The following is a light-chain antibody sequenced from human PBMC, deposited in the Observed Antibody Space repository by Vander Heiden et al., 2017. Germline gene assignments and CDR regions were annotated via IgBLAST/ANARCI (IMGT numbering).Light chain of an antibody. Sequence: QPVLTHPPSASGTPGQTVTIPCSGSSPHIGSNTVNCYQQLPRTAPQLLNYSNNQRPAGAPDRFSGSKSGTAASLAISGLQSEDEADYCCAAWDDSLNGPVFGGGTKLTVL. V-gene: IGLV1-44*01. CDR2: SNN. CDR1: SPHIGSNT. CDR3: AAWDDSLNGPV. J-gene: IGLJ2*01.